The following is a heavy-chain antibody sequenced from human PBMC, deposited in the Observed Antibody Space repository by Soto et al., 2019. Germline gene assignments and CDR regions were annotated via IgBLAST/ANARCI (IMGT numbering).Heavy chain of an antibody. D-gene: IGHD5-18*01. CDR2: INPSGGST. CDR1: GYTFTSYY. J-gene: IGHJ5*02. CDR3: ARDSPQSYEPVLGSSRFDP. Sequence: GASVKVSCKASGYTFTSYYMHWVRQAPGQGLEWMGIINPSGGSTSYAQKFQGRFTMTRDTSTSTVYMELSSLRSEDTAVYYCARDSPQSYEPVLGSSRFDPCGQGTLVTVSS. V-gene: IGHV1-46*03.